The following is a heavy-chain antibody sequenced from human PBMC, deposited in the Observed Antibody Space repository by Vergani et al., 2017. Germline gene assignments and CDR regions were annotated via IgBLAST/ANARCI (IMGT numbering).Heavy chain of an antibody. CDR1: GFTLSSHA. D-gene: IGHD6-19*01. CDR3: AKQREFSSGWELDY. CDR2: IQYSGNRQ. V-gene: IGHV3-30*02. J-gene: IGHJ4*02. Sequence: QVQLEESGGGVVQPGRSLRLSCAGSGFTLSSHAMHWVRQAPGKGLEWVAFIQYSGNRQVYADSVKGRFTISRDNPNNTLYLHLSSLRTEDTAMYYCAKQREFSSGWELDYWGQGTLVSVSS.